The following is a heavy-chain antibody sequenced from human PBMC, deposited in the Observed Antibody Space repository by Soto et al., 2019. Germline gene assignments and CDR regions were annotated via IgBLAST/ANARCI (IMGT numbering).Heavy chain of an antibody. D-gene: IGHD3-10*01. Sequence: EVQLVESGGGLVQPGGSLRLSCAASGFTVSGNYMSWVRQAPGKGLEWVSVIYSGGNTYYADSVKGRFTISRHNSENTLYLQMNSLRAEDTAVYYWTRAAWGLWFGYMDVWGKGTTVTVSS. V-gene: IGHV3-53*04. CDR2: IYSGGNT. CDR3: TRAAWGLWFGYMDV. CDR1: GFTVSGNY. J-gene: IGHJ6*03.